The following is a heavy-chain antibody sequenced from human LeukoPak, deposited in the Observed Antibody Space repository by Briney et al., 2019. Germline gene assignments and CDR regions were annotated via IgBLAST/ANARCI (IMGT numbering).Heavy chain of an antibody. Sequence: GGSLRLSCAASGFTFSSYAMSWVRQAPGKGLEWVSAISGSGGSTYYADSVKGRFTISRDNSKNTLYLQMNSLRAEDTAVYYCAKDSKGSSGWYPWFDPWGQGTLVTVSS. CDR1: GFTFSSYA. CDR2: ISGSGGST. V-gene: IGHV3-23*01. J-gene: IGHJ5*02. D-gene: IGHD6-19*01. CDR3: AKDSKGSSGWYPWFDP.